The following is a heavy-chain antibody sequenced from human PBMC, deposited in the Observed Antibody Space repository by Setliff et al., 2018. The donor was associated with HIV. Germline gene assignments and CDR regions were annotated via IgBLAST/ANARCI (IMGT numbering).Heavy chain of an antibody. Sequence: PGGSLRLSCATSGFTFSGHWMTWVRQAPGKGLEWVANIKQDGSETYYLDSVRGRSTISRDNAKGALYLQMNSLRAEDTAMYYCVRSGIILGITPWYWGQGTLVTVSS. CDR1: GFTFSGHW. CDR2: IKQDGSET. V-gene: IGHV3-7*01. J-gene: IGHJ4*02. D-gene: IGHD3-22*01. CDR3: VRSGIILGITPWY.